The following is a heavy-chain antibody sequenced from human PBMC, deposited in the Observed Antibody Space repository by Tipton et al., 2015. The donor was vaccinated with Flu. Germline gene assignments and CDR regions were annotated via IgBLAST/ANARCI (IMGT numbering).Heavy chain of an antibody. CDR2: IGARGAST. J-gene: IGHJ4*02. D-gene: IGHD3-16*01. CDR1: GFPFSSYG. Sequence: GSLRLSCTASGFPFSSYGMRWVRQAPGKGLEWVSDIGARGASTQYADSVKGRFTFSRDNSKNTLYLQMNSLRAEDTAVYYCANGDRLGDWGQGTLVTVSS. CDR3: ANGDRLGD. V-gene: IGHV3-23*01.